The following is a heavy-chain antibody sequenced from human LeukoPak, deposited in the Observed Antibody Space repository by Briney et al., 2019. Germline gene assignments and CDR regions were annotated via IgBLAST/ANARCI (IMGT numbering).Heavy chain of an antibody. V-gene: IGHV3-48*01. CDR2: ISSSSSTI. Sequence: GGSLRLSCAASGFTFSSYSMNWVRQAPGKGLEWVSYISSSSSTIYYADSVKGRFTISRDNAKNSLYLQMNSLRAEDTAVYYCARGLGQYQLLFGYWGQGTLVTVSS. D-gene: IGHD2-2*01. CDR3: ARGLGQYQLLFGY. CDR1: GFTFSSYS. J-gene: IGHJ4*02.